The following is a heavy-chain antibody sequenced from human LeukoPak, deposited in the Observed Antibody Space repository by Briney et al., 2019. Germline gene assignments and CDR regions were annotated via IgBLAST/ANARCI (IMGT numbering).Heavy chain of an antibody. J-gene: IGHJ4*02. D-gene: IGHD4-17*01. V-gene: IGHV4-59*01. CDR3: ARTGSTVTMLYPFDH. CDR2: IYYSGST. Sequence: PSETLSLTCTVSGGSIRSYYWSWIRQPPGKGLEWIGYIYYSGSTNYNPSLKSRVSISVDTSKNQFSLKLSSVTAADAAVYYCARTGSTVTMLYPFDHWGQGTLVTVSS. CDR1: GGSIRSYY.